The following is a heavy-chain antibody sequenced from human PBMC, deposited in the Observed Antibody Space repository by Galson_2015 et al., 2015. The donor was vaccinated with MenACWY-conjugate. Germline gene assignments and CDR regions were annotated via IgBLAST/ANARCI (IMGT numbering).Heavy chain of an antibody. J-gene: IGHJ4*02. CDR2: IRHDGSNT. Sequence: SLRLSCAASGFTFGNYGIHWVRQAPGRGLEWVAFIRHDGSNTYYPDSVKGRFTISRDNSKNTLYLQMNSLRAEDTAVYYCAKDERYYYDSSTALRWRVQGTLVTVSS. V-gene: IGHV3-30*02. CDR1: GFTFGNYG. CDR3: AKDERYYYDSSTALRW. D-gene: IGHD3-22*01.